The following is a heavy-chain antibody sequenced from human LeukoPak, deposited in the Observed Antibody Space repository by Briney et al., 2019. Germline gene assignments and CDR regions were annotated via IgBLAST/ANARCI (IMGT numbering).Heavy chain of an antibody. J-gene: IGHJ4*02. Sequence: PGGSLRLSCAASGFTFSSYAMHWVRQAPGKGLEWVAVISYDGSNKYYADSVKGRFTISRDNSKNTLYLQMNSLRAEDTAVYYCAKDAYGSGSYGGFDYWGQGTLVTVSS. CDR3: AKDAYGSGSYGGFDY. D-gene: IGHD3-10*01. V-gene: IGHV3-30*04. CDR2: ISYDGSNK. CDR1: GFTFSSYA.